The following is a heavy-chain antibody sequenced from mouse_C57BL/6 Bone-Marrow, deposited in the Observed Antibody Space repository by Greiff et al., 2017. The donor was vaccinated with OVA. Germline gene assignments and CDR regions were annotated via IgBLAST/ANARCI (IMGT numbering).Heavy chain of an antibody. CDR1: GFSFNTYA. D-gene: IGHD1-1*01. Sequence: EVMLVESGGGLVQPKGSLKLSCAASGFSFNTYAMNWVRQAPGKGLEWVARIRSKSNNYATYYADSVKDRFTISRDDSESMLYLQMNNLKTEDTAMYYCVRGSRDAMDYWGQGTSVTVSS. CDR3: VRGSRDAMDY. J-gene: IGHJ4*01. V-gene: IGHV10-1*01. CDR2: IRSKSNNYAT.